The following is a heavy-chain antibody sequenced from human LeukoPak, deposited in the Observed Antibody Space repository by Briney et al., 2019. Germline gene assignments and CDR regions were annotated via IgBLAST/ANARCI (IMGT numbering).Heavy chain of an antibody. CDR2: ISGSGGST. Sequence: HAGGSLRLSCAASGFTFSSYAMSWVRQAPGKGLEWVSAISGSGGSTYYADSVKGRFTISRDNSKNTLYLQMNSLRAEDTAVYYCARKTLARITIFSAALDYWGQGTLVTVSS. V-gene: IGHV3-23*01. CDR1: GFTFSSYA. D-gene: IGHD3-3*01. J-gene: IGHJ4*02. CDR3: ARKTLARITIFSAALDY.